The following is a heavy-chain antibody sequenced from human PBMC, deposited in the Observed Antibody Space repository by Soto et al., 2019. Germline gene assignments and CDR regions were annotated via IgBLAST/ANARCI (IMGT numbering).Heavy chain of an antibody. J-gene: IGHJ5*02. CDR1: GGSISSSNW. Sequence: QVQLQESGPGLVKPSGTLSLTCAVSGGSISSSNWLSWVRQPPGKGLEWIGEIYHSGRTNYNPSLKSRVAISGDKSKNQFSLKLSSVTAAYTAVYYCARTERFQNWFDPWGQGTLVTVSS. D-gene: IGHD3-3*01. V-gene: IGHV4-4*02. CDR2: IYHSGRT. CDR3: ARTERFQNWFDP.